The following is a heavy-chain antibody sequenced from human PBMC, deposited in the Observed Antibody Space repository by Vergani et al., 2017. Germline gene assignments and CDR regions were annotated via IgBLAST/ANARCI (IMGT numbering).Heavy chain of an antibody. CDR2: ISSSSSYI. CDR3: ARARSPRYSYGYTFDY. V-gene: IGHV3-21*01. J-gene: IGHJ4*02. Sequence: EVQLVESGGGLVKPGGSLRLSCAASGFTFSSYSMNWVRQAPGKGLEWVSSISSSSSYIYYADSVKGRFTISSDNAKNSLYLQMNSLRAEDTAVYYCARARSPRYSYGYTFDYWGQGTLVTVSS. CDR1: GFTFSSYS. D-gene: IGHD5-18*01.